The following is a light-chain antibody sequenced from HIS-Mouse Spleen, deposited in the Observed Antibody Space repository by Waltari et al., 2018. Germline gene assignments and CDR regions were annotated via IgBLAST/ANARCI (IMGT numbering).Light chain of an antibody. CDR2: DVS. CDR3: CSYAGSYTFRGYV. CDR1: SSDVGGYNS. Sequence: QSALTQPRSVSGSPGQSVTISCTGTSSDVGGYNSVSCYPQHPGKAPKLMISDVSKRPSGVPDRFSGSKSGNTASLTISGLQAEDEADYYCCSYAGSYTFRGYVFGTGTKVTVL. J-gene: IGLJ1*01. V-gene: IGLV2-11*01.